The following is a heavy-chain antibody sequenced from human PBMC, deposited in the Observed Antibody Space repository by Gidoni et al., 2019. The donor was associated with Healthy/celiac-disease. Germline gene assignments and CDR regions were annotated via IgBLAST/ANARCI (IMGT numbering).Heavy chain of an antibody. D-gene: IGHD5-12*01. Sequence: QLQLQESGPGLVKPSETLSLTCTVSGGSISRSSYYWGWIRQPPGKGLEWIGSIYYSGSTYSNPSLKSRVTISVDTSKNQFSLKLSSVTAADTAVYYCARLSMDYGYAYFDYWGQGTLVTVSS. CDR1: GGSISRSSYY. J-gene: IGHJ4*02. CDR2: IYYSGST. CDR3: ARLSMDYGYAYFDY. V-gene: IGHV4-39*01.